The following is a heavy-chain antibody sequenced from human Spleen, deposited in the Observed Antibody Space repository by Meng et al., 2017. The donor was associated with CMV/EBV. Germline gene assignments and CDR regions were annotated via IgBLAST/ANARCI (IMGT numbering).Heavy chain of an antibody. V-gene: IGHV3-48*03. Sequence: GESLKISCAASGFTFSSYEMHWVRQAPGKGLEWISYISSTGNTIYYADSVKDRFTISRENARNSLYLQMNSLRVDDTGVYYCAKLGGWGDGFDIWGQGTVVTVSS. CDR3: AKLGGWGDGFDI. J-gene: IGHJ3*02. CDR1: GFTFSSYE. CDR2: ISSTGNTI. D-gene: IGHD1-26*01.